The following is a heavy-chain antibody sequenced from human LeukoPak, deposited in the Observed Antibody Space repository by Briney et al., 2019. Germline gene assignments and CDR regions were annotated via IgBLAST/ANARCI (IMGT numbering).Heavy chain of an antibody. Sequence: SETLSLTCNVFGGSISSSNYYWAWIRQPPGKGLEWIGSIYYSGGTYINPSLESRVTISADTPKNQFSLKLSSVTAADTAVYYCARRIIVATIDYWGQGILVTVSS. V-gene: IGHV4-39*01. CDR1: GGSISSSNYY. CDR2: IYYSGGT. CDR3: ARRIIVATIDY. J-gene: IGHJ4*02. D-gene: IGHD5-12*01.